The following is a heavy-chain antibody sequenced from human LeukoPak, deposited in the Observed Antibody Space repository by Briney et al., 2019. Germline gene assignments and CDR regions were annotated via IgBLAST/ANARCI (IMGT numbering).Heavy chain of an antibody. CDR1: GYSISSGYY. D-gene: IGHD3-16*01. Sequence: SETLSLTCTVSGYSISSGYYWGWIRQPPGKGLEWIGSIYRSGSTYYNPSLKSRVTISVDTSKNQFSLKLTSVTAADAAVYYCAGGSHFDLWGRGTLVTVSS. CDR3: AGGSHFDL. V-gene: IGHV4-38-2*02. J-gene: IGHJ2*01. CDR2: IYRSGST.